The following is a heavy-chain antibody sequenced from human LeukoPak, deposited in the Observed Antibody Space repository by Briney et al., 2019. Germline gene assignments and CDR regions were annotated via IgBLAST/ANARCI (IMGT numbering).Heavy chain of an antibody. CDR1: GFTLTDHD. CDR3: ARDPDYGDPY. J-gene: IGHJ4*02. D-gene: IGHD4-17*01. Sequence: GGSLRLSCTVAGFTLTDHDISWYRHSPERGLEWISWITSSGTTTDYADSVKGRFTISRDNRKNSVYLQMRSLRADDTAVYYCARDPDYGDPYWGQGTLVTVSS. CDR2: ITSSGTTT. V-gene: IGHV3-11*01.